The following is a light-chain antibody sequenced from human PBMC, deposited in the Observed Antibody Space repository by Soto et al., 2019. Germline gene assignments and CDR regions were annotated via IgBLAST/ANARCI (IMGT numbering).Light chain of an antibody. CDR2: DAS. CDR3: QQRSNWPSIT. V-gene: IGKV3-11*01. Sequence: EIVLTQSPATLSLSPGERATLSCRASQSVSSYLAWYQQKPGQAPRLLIYDASNIATGIPARFRGSGSGTDFTFTIGSLALKDFAVYYRQQRSNWPSITVGQGTRLESK. CDR1: QSVSSY. J-gene: IGKJ5*01.